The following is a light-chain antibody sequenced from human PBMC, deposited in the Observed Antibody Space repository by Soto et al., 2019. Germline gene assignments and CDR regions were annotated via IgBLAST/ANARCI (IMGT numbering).Light chain of an antibody. CDR3: QQYGSSPTT. Sequence: EIVLTQSPCTLSLSAEERATLSCRASQSVSSSYLAWYQQKPGQAPRRLIFGASFRATGIPDRFSGSGCGTDITLTISSLEPEDFAVYYCQQYGSSPTTFGQGTKVDIK. J-gene: IGKJ1*01. CDR1: QSVSSSY. CDR2: GAS. V-gene: IGKV3-20*01.